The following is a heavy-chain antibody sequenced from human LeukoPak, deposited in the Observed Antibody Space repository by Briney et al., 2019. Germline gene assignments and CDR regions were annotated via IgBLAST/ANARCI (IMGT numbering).Heavy chain of an antibody. CDR3: AADRGLSSSCHYAHCFDY. D-gene: IGHD6-13*01. J-gene: IGHJ4*02. CDR2: FDPEDGET. V-gene: IGHV1-24*01. Sequence: ASVKVSCKVSGYTLTELSMHWVRQAPGKGLEWMGGFDPEDGETIYAQKFQGRVTMTEDTSTDTAYMELSSLRSEDTAVYYCAADRGLSSSCHYAHCFDYWGQGTLVTVSS. CDR1: GYTLTELS.